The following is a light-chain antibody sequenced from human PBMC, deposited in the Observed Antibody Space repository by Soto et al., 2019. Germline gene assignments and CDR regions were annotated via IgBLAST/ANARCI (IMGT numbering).Light chain of an antibody. CDR3: QQYNDNWT. V-gene: IGKV1-5*03. CDR1: QSISSW. CDR2: KAS. Sequence: DIQMTQSPSTLSASVGDRVTITCRASQSISSWLAWYQQKPGKAPKLLIYKASTLQSGVPSRFSGSGSGTEFTLAISSLQADDSATCYCQQYNDNWTFGQGNKVQIK. J-gene: IGKJ1*01.